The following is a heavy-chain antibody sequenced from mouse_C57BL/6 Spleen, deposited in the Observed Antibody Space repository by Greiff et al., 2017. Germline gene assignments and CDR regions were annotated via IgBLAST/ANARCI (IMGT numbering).Heavy chain of an antibody. CDR1: GFTFSSYA. CDR3: ARDRGVPYYCDY. CDR2: ISDGGSYT. D-gene: IGHD3-1*01. Sequence: EVKLVESGGGLVKPGGSLKLSCAASGFTFSSYAMSWVRQTPEKRLEWVATISDGGSYTYYPDNVKGRFTISRDNAKNNLYLQMSHLKSEDTAMYYCARDRGVPYYCDYWGQGTTLTVSS. V-gene: IGHV5-4*01. J-gene: IGHJ2*01.